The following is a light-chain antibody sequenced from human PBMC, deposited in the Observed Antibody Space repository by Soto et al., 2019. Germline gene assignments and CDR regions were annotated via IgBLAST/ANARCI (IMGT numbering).Light chain of an antibody. CDR1: QSISSN. CDR3: QQYNNWPWT. J-gene: IGKJ1*01. V-gene: IGKV3-15*01. CDR2: GAF. Sequence: DIVLTQSPATLSVSPGERASLSCRASQSISSNLAWYQQKPGQAPRLLIYGAFTRANGIPARFSGSGSGTDFTLTISSLQSEDFAVYYCQQYNNWPWTFGQGTKVDI.